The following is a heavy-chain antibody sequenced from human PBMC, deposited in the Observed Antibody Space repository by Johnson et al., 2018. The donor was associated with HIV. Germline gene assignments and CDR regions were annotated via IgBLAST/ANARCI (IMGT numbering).Heavy chain of an antibody. CDR3: AREIQYFTAFDI. D-gene: IGHD3-9*01. CDR2: IYSGGST. CDR1: GFTVSSNY. Sequence: VQLVESGGGLIQPGGSLRLSCAASGFTVSSNYMSWVRQAPGKGLEWVSVIYSGGSTYYADSVKGRFTISRDNSKNTLYLQMDSLRPEDTAVYYCAREIQYFTAFDILGQGTMVTVSS. V-gene: IGHV3-66*03. J-gene: IGHJ3*02.